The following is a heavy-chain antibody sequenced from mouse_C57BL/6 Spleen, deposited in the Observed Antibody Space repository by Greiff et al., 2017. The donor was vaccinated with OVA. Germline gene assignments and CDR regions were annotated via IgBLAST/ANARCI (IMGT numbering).Heavy chain of an antibody. Sequence: VKQRPIQGLEWIGNIDPSDSETHYNQKFKDKATLTVDKSSSTAYMQLSSLTSEDSAVYYCAREVYDGYYGFAYWGQGTLVTVSA. CDR2: IDPSDSET. CDR3: AREVYDGYYGFAY. D-gene: IGHD2-3*01. J-gene: IGHJ3*01. V-gene: IGHV1-52*01.